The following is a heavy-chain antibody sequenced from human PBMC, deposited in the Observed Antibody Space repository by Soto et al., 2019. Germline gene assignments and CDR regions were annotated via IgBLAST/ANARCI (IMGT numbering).Heavy chain of an antibody. V-gene: IGHV3-15*07. J-gene: IGHJ6*02. D-gene: IGHD3-3*01. CDR3: TTSDFWSGYGPLRYYYYGMDV. CDR1: GFTFSNAW. Sequence: LRLSCAASGFTFSNAWMNWVRQAPGKGLEWVGRIKSKTDGGTTDYAAPVKGRFTISRDDSKNTLYLQMNSLKTEDTAVYYCTTSDFWSGYGPLRYYYYGMDVWGQGTTVTVSS. CDR2: IKSKTDGGTT.